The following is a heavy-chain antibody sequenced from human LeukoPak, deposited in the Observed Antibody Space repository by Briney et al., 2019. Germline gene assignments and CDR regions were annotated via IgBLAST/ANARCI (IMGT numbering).Heavy chain of an antibody. CDR3: AKDPNGDYTGTFDI. D-gene: IGHD4-17*01. V-gene: IGHV3-23*01. CDR1: GFTFSSYS. CDR2: ISGSGGST. J-gene: IGHJ3*02. Sequence: GGSLRLSCAASGFTFSSYSMTWVRQAPGKGLEWVSSISGSGGSTQYADSVQGRFTISRDNSKNTLYLQMNSLRAEDTAVYYCAKDPNGDYTGTFDIWGQGTMVTVSS.